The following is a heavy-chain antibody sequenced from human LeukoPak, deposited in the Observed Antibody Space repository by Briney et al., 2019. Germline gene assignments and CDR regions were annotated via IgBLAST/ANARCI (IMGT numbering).Heavy chain of an antibody. CDR1: GFTFSSYS. CDR2: ISYEGSNK. V-gene: IGHV3-30*18. J-gene: IGHJ3*02. D-gene: IGHD3-22*01. Sequence: GGSLRLSCAASGFTFSSYSLNWVRQAPGKGLEWVAVISYEGSNKYYADSVKGRFTISRDNSKNTLCLQMNSLRAEDTAVYYCAKGHAINYFDSRNAFDIWGQGTMVTVSS. CDR3: AKGHAINYFDSRNAFDI.